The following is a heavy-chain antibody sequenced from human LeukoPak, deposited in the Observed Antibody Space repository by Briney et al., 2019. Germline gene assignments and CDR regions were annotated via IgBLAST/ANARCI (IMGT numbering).Heavy chain of an antibody. CDR2: ISGSGGST. J-gene: IGHJ4*02. V-gene: IGHV3-23*01. Sequence: GGSLRLSCAASGFTFSSYAMSWVRQAPGKGLEGVSAISGSGGSTYYADSVKGRFTISRDNSKNTLYLQMNSLRAEDTAVYYCAKAPFTRYDYGDYQFDYWGQGTLVTVSS. D-gene: IGHD4-17*01. CDR1: GFTFSSYA. CDR3: AKAPFTRYDYGDYQFDY.